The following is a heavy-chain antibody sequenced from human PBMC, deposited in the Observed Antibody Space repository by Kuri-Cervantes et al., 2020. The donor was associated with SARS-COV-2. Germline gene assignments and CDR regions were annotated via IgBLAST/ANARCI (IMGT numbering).Heavy chain of an antibody. CDR3: ARLRRHNNAWFVTGYYMDV. J-gene: IGHJ6*03. CDR2: INYSGTT. CDR1: GGSFSDNH. V-gene: IGHV4-34*01. D-gene: IGHD3-10*01. Sequence: SQTLSLTCAVYGGSFSDNHWTWVRQPPGKGLERIGEINYSGTTNYNPSLKSRVTMSVDTSKNQFSLNLTSVTAADTAVYYCARLRRHNNAWFVTGYYMDVWGKGTTVTVSS.